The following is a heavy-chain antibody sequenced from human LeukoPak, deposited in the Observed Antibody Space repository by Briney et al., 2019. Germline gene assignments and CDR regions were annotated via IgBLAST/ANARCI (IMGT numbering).Heavy chain of an antibody. CDR2: IYHSGNT. D-gene: IGHD6-19*01. CDR3: ARSIVGEQWLVDYYYYMDV. V-gene: IGHV4-30-2*02. CDR1: GGSISSGGYY. J-gene: IGHJ6*03. Sequence: SQTLSLTCTVSGGSISSGGYYWSWIRQPPGKGLEWIGYIYHSGNTFYNPSLKSRVTISVDRSKNQFSLKLSSVTAADTAVYYCARSIVGEQWLVDYYYYMDVWGKGTTVTVSS.